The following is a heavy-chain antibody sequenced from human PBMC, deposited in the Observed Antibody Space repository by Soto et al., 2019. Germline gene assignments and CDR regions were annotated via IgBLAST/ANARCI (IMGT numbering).Heavy chain of an antibody. D-gene: IGHD3-3*01. J-gene: IGHJ3*02. Sequence: EVQLVESGGGLVKPGGSLRLSCAASGFTFSNAWMSWVRQAPGKGLEWVGRIKSKTDGGTTDYAAPVKGRVTISRDDSKNTLYLQMNSLKTEDTAVYYCTGTVRFLEWDDACDIWGQGTMVTVSS. CDR1: GFTFSNAW. V-gene: IGHV3-15*01. CDR3: TGTVRFLEWDDACDI. CDR2: IKSKTDGGTT.